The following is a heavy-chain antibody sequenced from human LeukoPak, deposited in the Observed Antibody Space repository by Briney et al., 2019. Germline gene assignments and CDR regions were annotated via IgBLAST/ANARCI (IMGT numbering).Heavy chain of an antibody. D-gene: IGHD1-26*01. Sequence: ASVNVSCKASGYTFTSFSITWVRQAPGQGLEGMGWISVYNGNTNYAQKLQGRITMTTGTTTSTAYMEMRSRTSDDTAVYYCARMGGELLGPWFDDWGQGTLVTVSS. CDR2: ISVYNGNT. J-gene: IGHJ4*02. V-gene: IGHV1-18*01. CDR1: GYTFTSFS. CDR3: ARMGGELLGPWFDD.